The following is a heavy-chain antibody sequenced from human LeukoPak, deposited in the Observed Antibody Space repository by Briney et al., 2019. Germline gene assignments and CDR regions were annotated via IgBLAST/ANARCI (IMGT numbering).Heavy chain of an antibody. Sequence: GASVKVSCKASGYTFTSYGFSWVRQAPGQGLEWMGWISAYNGNTHYAQKLQDRVTMTTDTSTSTAYTELRSLRSDDTAVYYCARGPIAAAGTWHNWFDPWGQGTLVTVSS. J-gene: IGHJ5*02. CDR3: ARGPIAAAGTWHNWFDP. CDR2: ISAYNGNT. V-gene: IGHV1-18*01. CDR1: GYTFTSYG. D-gene: IGHD6-13*01.